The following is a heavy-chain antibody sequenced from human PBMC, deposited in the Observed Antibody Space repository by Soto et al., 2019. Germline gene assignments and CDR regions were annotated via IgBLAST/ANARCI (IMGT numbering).Heavy chain of an antibody. CDR2: IKPNSGGT. CDR3: ARSLLDEYSSSWRSAYYGMDV. V-gene: IGHV1-2*02. J-gene: IGHJ6*02. CDR1: GFTFSAYY. D-gene: IGHD6-13*01. Sequence: QVQLVQSGTEAKKPGASVKVSCKASGFTFSAYYRYWVRQAPGQGLECIGWIKPNSGGTNNAQKFQGRVTMTRDTSTSTVYMELSALIPDDTAVYYCARSLLDEYSSSWRSAYYGMDVWGQGTTVTVSS.